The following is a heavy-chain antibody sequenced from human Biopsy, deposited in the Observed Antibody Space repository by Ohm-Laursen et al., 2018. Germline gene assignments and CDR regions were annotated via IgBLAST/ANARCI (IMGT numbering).Heavy chain of an antibody. D-gene: IGHD1-1*01. CDR3: AKDVRVKVQLDGMDV. CDR1: GFTFDDHV. CDR2: ISWHSGSR. Sequence: SLRLSCAASGFTFDDHVMHCVRQGPGKGLEWVSGISWHSGSRGYADSVKGRFTISRDNAKKLLYLQMNSLRAEDTALYYCAKDVRVKVQLDGMDVWGQGTTVTVSS. V-gene: IGHV3-9*01. J-gene: IGHJ6*02.